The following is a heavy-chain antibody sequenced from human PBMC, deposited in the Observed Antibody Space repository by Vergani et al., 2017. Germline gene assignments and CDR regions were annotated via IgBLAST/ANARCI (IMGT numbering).Heavy chain of an antibody. CDR3: ARFTHGAYYYDSSGYSSAFDI. V-gene: IGHV4-39*01. CDR1: GGSISSSSYY. CDR2: IYYSGST. Sequence: QVQLQESGPGLVKPSETLSLTCTVSGGSISSSSYYWGWIRQPPGKGLEWIGSIYYSGSTYYNPSLKSRVTISVDTSKNQFSLKLSSVTAADTAVYYCARFTHGAYYYDSSGYSSAFDIWGQGTMVTVSS. J-gene: IGHJ3*02. D-gene: IGHD3-22*01.